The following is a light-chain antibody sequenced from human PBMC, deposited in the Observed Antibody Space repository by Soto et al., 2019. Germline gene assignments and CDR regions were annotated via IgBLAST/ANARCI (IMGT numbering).Light chain of an antibody. CDR3: SSYTSSSTRV. Sequence: QSALTQPASVSGSPGQSITISCTGTSSDVGCYNYVSWYQQHPGKAPKLMIYEVSNRPSGVSNRFSGSKSGNTASLTISGLQAEDEADYYCSSYTSSSTRVFGGGTKRPVL. V-gene: IGLV2-14*01. J-gene: IGLJ3*02. CDR1: SSDVGCYNY. CDR2: EVS.